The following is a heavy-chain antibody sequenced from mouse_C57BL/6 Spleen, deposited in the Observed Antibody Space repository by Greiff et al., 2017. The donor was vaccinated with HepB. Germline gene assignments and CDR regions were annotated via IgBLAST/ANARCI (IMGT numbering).Heavy chain of an antibody. J-gene: IGHJ4*01. D-gene: IGHD1-1*01. CDR1: GFTFSSYG. V-gene: IGHV5-6*01. Sequence: EVKLMESGGDLVKPGGSLKLSCAASGFTFSSYGMSWVRQTPDKRLEWVATISSGGSYTYYPDSVKGRFTISRDNAKNTLYLQMSSLKSEDTAMYYCASPITTVVGYAMDYWGQGTSVTVSS. CDR2: ISSGGSYT. CDR3: ASPITTVVGYAMDY.